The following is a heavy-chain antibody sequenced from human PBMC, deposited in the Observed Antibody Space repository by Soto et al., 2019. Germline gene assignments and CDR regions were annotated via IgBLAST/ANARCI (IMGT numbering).Heavy chain of an antibody. V-gene: IGHV4-61*01. Sequence: PSETLSLTCTVSGGSVSSGNYYWNWIRQPPGKRLEWIGYMHYSGSTNYNPSLKSRVTISVDTSKNQFSLKLSSVTAADTAVYYCASWYSSTWSNFDNWGQGILVTSPQ. CDR1: GGSVSSGNYY. J-gene: IGHJ4*02. D-gene: IGHD6-13*01. CDR3: ASWYSSTWSNFDN. CDR2: MHYSGST.